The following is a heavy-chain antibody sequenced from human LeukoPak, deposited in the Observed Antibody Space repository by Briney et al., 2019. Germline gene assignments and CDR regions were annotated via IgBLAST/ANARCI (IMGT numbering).Heavy chain of an antibody. CDR3: ARKQQLDY. Sequence: GGSLRLSCAASGFTFSDYEMNWVRQAPGKGLEWVSCISIIGSTRYYADSVKGRFTISRDNAKNSVYLQMNSLSAEDTALYYCARKQQLDYWGQGTLVTVSS. D-gene: IGHD6-13*01. J-gene: IGHJ4*02. CDR2: ISIIGSTR. CDR1: GFTFSDYE. V-gene: IGHV3-48*03.